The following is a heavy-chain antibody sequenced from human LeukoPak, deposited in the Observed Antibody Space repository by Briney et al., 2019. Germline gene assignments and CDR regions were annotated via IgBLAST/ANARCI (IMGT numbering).Heavy chain of an antibody. CDR3: ARRDEEETPR. Sequence: PSETLSLTCTVSGDSIGGYYWSWIRQPAGKGLEWIGRIYTSGSTNYNPSLKSRVTISVDTSRNRFSLKLSSVTAANTAVYYCARRDEEETPRWGQGALVTVSS. CDR2: IYTSGST. J-gene: IGHJ1*01. V-gene: IGHV4-4*07. D-gene: IGHD2-15*01. CDR1: GDSIGGYY.